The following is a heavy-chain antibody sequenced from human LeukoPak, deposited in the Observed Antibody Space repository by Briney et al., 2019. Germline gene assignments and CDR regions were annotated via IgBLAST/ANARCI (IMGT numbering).Heavy chain of an antibody. CDR1: GFIFNSYG. Sequence: GGSLRLSCAASGFIFNSYGMNWVRQAPGKGLEWVSYIGGSGTTTNYADSVKGRFTISRDNAKNSLYLQMNSLRAEDTAVYYCARDGTQRRCSSSWYVDYWGQGTLVTVSS. J-gene: IGHJ4*02. D-gene: IGHD6-13*01. CDR3: ARDGTQRRCSSSWYVDY. CDR2: IGGSGTTT. V-gene: IGHV3-48*01.